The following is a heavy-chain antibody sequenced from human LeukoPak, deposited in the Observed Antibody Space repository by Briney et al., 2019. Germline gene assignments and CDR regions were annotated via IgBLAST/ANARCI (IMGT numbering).Heavy chain of an antibody. J-gene: IGHJ4*02. CDR2: IHPSDSDT. D-gene: IGHD6-6*01. V-gene: IGHV5-51*01. CDR1: GYTFTDYW. CDR3: ARLGPYSSSSDY. Sequence: GESLKISCQGSGYTFTDYWVGWVRQLPGEGLEWMGTIHPSDSDTRYRSSFQGQVTITVDTDINTAFLQWSRLKASDTAMYYCARLGPYSSSSDYWGQGTLVTVSS.